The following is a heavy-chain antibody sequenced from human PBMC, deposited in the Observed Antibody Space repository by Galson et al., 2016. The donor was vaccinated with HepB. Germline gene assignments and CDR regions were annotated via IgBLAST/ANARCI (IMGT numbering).Heavy chain of an antibody. J-gene: IGHJ4*02. D-gene: IGHD3-10*01. CDR1: GFTFTNYD. CDR2: INIDGNSI. V-gene: IGHV3-74*01. CDR3: TRDYYGSLDH. Sequence: SLRLSCAASGFTFTNYDIHWVRQAPGTGLVWVSRINIDGNSITYADSVKGRFAISRDNAKNTVHLQMNSLRAEDTAVYYCTRDYYGSLDHWGQGTLSPSP.